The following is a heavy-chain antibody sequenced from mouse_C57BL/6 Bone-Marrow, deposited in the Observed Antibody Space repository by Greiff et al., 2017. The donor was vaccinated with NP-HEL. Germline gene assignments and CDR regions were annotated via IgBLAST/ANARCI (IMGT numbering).Heavy chain of an antibody. CDR2: IRNKANGYTT. CDR3: ASNYYGSSYYWYFDV. CDR1: GFTFTDYY. Sequence: EVKLMESGGGLVQPGGSLSLSCAASGFTFTDYYMSWVRQPPGKALEWLGFIRNKANGYTTEYSASVNGRFTISRDNSQSILYLQMNALRAEDSATYYCASNYYGSSYYWYFDVWGTGTTVTVSS. V-gene: IGHV7-3*01. D-gene: IGHD1-1*01. J-gene: IGHJ1*03.